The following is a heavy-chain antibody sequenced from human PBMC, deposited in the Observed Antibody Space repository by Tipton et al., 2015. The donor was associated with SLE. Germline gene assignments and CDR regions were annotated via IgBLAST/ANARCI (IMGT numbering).Heavy chain of an antibody. J-gene: IGHJ4*02. Sequence: TLSLTCAVYGGSFSNYYWTWIRQPPGKGLEWIGEINHSGSTNYNPSFKSRVTISVDSSKNQFSLTLTSVTAADTAVYYCAQAGYSDDDVYFPYWGQGTLVTVSS. V-gene: IGHV4-34*01. CDR2: INHSGST. D-gene: IGHD2-15*01. CDR3: AQAGYSDDDVYFPY. CDR1: GGSFSNYY.